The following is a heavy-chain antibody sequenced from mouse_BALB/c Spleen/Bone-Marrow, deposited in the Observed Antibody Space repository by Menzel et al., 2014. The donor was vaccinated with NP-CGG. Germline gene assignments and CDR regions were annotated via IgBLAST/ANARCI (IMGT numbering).Heavy chain of an antibody. D-gene: IGHD1-1*01. J-gene: IGHJ4*01. Sequence: VKLMESGPGLVAPSQSLSITCTVSGSSLTSYGVHWVRQPPGKGLEWLGVIWAGGSTNYNSALMSRLSISKDNSKSQVFLKMNSLQTDDTAMYYCARDPVYDNYDAMDYWGQGTSVTVSS. CDR1: GSSLTSYG. CDR2: IWAGGST. V-gene: IGHV2-9*02. CDR3: ARDPVYDNYDAMDY.